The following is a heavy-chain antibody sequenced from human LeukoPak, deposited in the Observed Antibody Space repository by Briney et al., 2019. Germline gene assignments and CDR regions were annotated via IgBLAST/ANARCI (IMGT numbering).Heavy chain of an antibody. CDR1: GFTFSDYY. J-gene: IGHJ4*02. CDR3: ARFSTRYSSGWYMPDY. D-gene: IGHD6-19*01. CDR2: ISNSGSTI. Sequence: GGSLRLSCAASGFTFSDYYMSWIRQAPGKGLEWVSYISNSGSTIYYADSVKGRFTISRDNAKNSLYLQMNSLRAEDTAVYYCARFSTRYSSGWYMPDYWGQGTLVTVSS. V-gene: IGHV3-11*01.